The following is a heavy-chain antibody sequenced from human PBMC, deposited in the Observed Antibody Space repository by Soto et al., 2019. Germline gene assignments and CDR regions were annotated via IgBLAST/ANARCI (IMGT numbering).Heavy chain of an antibody. CDR3: GPRGAVADPRGY. V-gene: IGHV4-34*01. Sequence: QVQLQQWGAGLLKPSETLSLTCAVYGGSFSDFYWTWIRQLPGKGLGWIGEINPSGNTNYTPSLKSRVARSVDTSKNQFSLNLRSVTAADTAVYYCGPRGAVADPRGYWGQGTLVTVSS. D-gene: IGHD6-19*01. CDR2: INPSGNT. J-gene: IGHJ4*02. CDR1: GGSFSDFY.